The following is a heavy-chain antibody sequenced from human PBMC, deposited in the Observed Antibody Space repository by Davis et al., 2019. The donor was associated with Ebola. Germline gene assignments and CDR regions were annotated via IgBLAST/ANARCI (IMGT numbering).Heavy chain of an antibody. V-gene: IGHV3-23*01. D-gene: IGHD6-19*01. CDR3: AKEGLGSGSFDY. J-gene: IGHJ4*02. Sequence: GESLKISCAASGFTFSSYGMHWVRQAPGKGLEWVSAISGSGGSTYYADSVKGRFTISRDNSKNTLYLQMNSLRAEDTAVYYCAKEGLGSGSFDYWGQGTLVTVSS. CDR1: GFTFSSYG. CDR2: ISGSGGST.